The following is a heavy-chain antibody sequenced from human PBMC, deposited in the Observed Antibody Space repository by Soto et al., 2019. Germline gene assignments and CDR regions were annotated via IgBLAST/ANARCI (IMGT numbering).Heavy chain of an antibody. J-gene: IGHJ5*02. CDR1: GFSLSTSGVG. D-gene: IGHD3-9*01. CDR3: AHGPALRYFDWLDRFDP. V-gene: IGHV2-5*02. Sequence: SGPTLVNPTQTLTLTCTFSGFSLSTSGVGVGWIRQPPGKALEWLALIYWDDDKRYSPSLKSRLTITKDTSKNQVVLTMTNMDPVDTATYYCAHGPALRYFDWLDRFDPWGQGTLVTVSS. CDR2: IYWDDDK.